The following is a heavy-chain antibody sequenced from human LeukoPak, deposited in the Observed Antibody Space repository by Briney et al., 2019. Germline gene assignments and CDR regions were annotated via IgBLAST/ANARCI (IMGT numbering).Heavy chain of an antibody. V-gene: IGHV4-34*01. CDR3: ARGGGYGYYFDY. D-gene: IGHD5-12*01. J-gene: IGHJ4*02. CDR2: INHSGST. CDR1: GGSFSGYY. Sequence: SETLSLTCAVYGGSFSGYYWSWIRQPPGKGLEWIGEINHSGSTNYNPSLKSRVTISVDTSKNQFSLKLSSVTAADTAVYYCARGGGYGYYFDYWGQGTLVTVSS.